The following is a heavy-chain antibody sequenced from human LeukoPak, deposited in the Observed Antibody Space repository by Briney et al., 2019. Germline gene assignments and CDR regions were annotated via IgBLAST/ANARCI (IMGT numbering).Heavy chain of an antibody. CDR3: ARDRGWLTSDY. CDR1: GFTFSTYW. J-gene: IGHJ4*02. CDR2: IKGDGSEK. Sequence: PGGSLRLSCAASGFTFSTYWMGWVRQAPGKGLEWLGNIKGDGSEKYYVDFVKGRFTISRDNAKNSLSLQMNSLRVEDTAIYYCARDRGWLTSDYWGQGILVTVSS. V-gene: IGHV3-7*03. D-gene: IGHD6-19*01.